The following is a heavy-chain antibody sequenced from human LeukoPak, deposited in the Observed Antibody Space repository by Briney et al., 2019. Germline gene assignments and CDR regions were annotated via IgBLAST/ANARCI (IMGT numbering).Heavy chain of an antibody. CDR2: INPNSGDT. V-gene: IGHV1-2*02. J-gene: IGHJ4*02. Sequence: ASEKVSCKASEYTFTDYYMHWVRQAPGRGLEWMGWINPNSGDTNYAQKFQGRVTMTRDPSISTAYMALTRLRSDDTAVYYCARDAWLVGTTNLYYFDYWGQGTLVTVSS. CDR1: EYTFTDYY. CDR3: ARDAWLVGTTNLYYFDY. D-gene: IGHD1-26*01.